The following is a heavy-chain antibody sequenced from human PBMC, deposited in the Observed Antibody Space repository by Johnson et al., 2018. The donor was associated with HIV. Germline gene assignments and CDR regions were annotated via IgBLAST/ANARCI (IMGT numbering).Heavy chain of an antibody. CDR2: LVSDVSSA. V-gene: IGHV3-9*02. CDR1: GFTSVDSA. D-gene: IGHD6-19*01. CDR3: AKSDYPGIAVAGSAYDDAFDI. Sequence: VHLLESGGGLLQPGRSLTLSCAASGFTSVDSAMHWVRQAPGKGLEWVPGLVSDVSSAIYTDSVTGRFTISTDNSKNTLYLQMNSLRVEDTAVYYCAKSDYPGIAVAGSAYDDAFDIWGQGTMVTVSS. J-gene: IGHJ3*02.